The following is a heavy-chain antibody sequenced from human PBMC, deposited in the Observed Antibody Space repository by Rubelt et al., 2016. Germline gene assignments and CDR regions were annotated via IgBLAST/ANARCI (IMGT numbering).Heavy chain of an antibody. V-gene: IGHV1-2*02. CDR2: INPNNGGT. CDR1: GYTFTGYH. D-gene: IGHD6-13*01. CDR3: ARHISSSVWFDP. Sequence: QVQLVQSGAEVKKPGASVKVSCKASGYTFTGYHIHWMRQAPGQGLEWIGWINPNNGGTSYAQKFQGRGTLTRDTSISTAYMELSSLTSDDTATYHGARHISSSVWFDPWGQGTLVTVSS. J-gene: IGHJ5*02.